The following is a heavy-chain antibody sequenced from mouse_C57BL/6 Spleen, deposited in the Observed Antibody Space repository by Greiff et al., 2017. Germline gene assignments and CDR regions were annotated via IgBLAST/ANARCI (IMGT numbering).Heavy chain of an antibody. CDR1: GYTFTSYW. Sequence: QVQLQQPGAELVRPGSSVKLSCKASGYTFTSYWMHWVKPRPIQGLEWIGNIAPSDSETHYNQKFKDKATLTVDKSSSTAYMQLSSLTSEDSAVYYCAIGITTVVARGFAYWGQGTLVTVSA. CDR3: AIGITTVVARGFAY. CDR2: IAPSDSET. J-gene: IGHJ3*01. D-gene: IGHD1-1*01. V-gene: IGHV1-52*01.